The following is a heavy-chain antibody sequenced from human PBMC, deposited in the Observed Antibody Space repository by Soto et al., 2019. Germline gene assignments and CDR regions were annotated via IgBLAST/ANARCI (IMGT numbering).Heavy chain of an antibody. D-gene: IGHD6-19*01. Sequence: GGSLRLSCAASGFTFSSYGMHWVRQAPGKGLEWVAVIWYDGSNKYYADSVKGRFTISRDNSKNTLYLQMNSLRAEDTAVYYCARESAQWLLTGGMDVWGQGTTVTVSS. CDR1: GFTFSSYG. J-gene: IGHJ6*02. CDR2: IWYDGSNK. CDR3: ARESAQWLLTGGMDV. V-gene: IGHV3-33*01.